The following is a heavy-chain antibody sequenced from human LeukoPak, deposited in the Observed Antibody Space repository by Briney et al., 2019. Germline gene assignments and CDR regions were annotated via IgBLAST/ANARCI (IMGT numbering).Heavy chain of an antibody. CDR2: ISAYNGNT. CDR1: GYTFTSYG. CDR3: ARDDYDCVWGGDIVDY. Sequence: ASVKVSCKASGYTFTSYGISWVRQAPGQGLEWMGWISAYNGNTNYAQKLQGRVTMTTDTSTSTAYMELRSLRSDDTAVYYCARDDYDCVWGGDIVDYWGQGTLVTVSS. J-gene: IGHJ4*02. D-gene: IGHD3-16*01. V-gene: IGHV1-18*01.